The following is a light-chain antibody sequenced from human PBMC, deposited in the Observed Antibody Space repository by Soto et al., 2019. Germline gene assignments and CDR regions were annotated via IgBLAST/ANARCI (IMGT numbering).Light chain of an antibody. V-gene: IGKV3-11*01. CDR3: QQRRKWHPST. J-gene: IGKJ1*01. CDR1: QSVSSY. Sequence: EIVLTQSPATLSLSPGERATLSCRASQSVSSYLAWYQQKPGQAPRLLIYDASNRATGIPARFSGSGSGTDFTLTISSLEPEDFAVYYCQQRRKWHPSTFGQGTKVEIK. CDR2: DAS.